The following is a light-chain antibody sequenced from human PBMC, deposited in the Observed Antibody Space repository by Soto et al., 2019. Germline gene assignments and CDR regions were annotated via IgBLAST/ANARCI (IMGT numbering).Light chain of an antibody. J-gene: IGKJ2*01. CDR3: QQRSNWPPYT. Sequence: EIVLTQSPATLSLSPGERATLSCRASQSVSSNLAWDQQKPGQAPRLLIYDAYNRATGIPARFSGSGSGTDFTLTISSLEPEDFAVYYCQQRSNWPPYTFGQGTKLEIK. CDR1: QSVSSN. CDR2: DAY. V-gene: IGKV3-11*01.